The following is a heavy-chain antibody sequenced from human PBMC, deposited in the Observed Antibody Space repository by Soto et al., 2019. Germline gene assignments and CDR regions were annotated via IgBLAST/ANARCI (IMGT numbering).Heavy chain of an antibody. CDR1: GGSFSGYY. V-gene: IGHV4-34*01. CDR2: INHSGST. CDR3: ARDPRITIFGVARDYYMDV. Sequence: SETLFLTCAVYGGSFSGYYWSWIRQPPGKGLEWIGEINHSGSTNYNPSLKSRVTISVDTSKNQFSLKLSSVTAADTAVYYCARDPRITIFGVARDYYMDVWGKGTTVTVSS. J-gene: IGHJ6*03. D-gene: IGHD3-3*01.